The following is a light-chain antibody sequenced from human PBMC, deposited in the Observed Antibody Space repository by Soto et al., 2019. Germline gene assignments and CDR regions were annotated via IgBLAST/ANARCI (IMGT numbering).Light chain of an antibody. V-gene: IGKV1-33*01. CDR1: QDISTH. Sequence: DIQMTQSPSSLSASVGDRVTITCQASQDISTHLNWYQQKPGKAPKLLIYSASTLHTGVPSRVIGGGSGTDFSFTINSLQPEDIATYYCQQYDAVPPYTFGQGTKLDIK. CDR2: SAS. J-gene: IGKJ2*01. CDR3: QQYDAVPPYT.